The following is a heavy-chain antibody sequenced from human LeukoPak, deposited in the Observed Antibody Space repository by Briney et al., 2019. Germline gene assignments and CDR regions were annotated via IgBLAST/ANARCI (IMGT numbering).Heavy chain of an antibody. D-gene: IGHD3-10*01. V-gene: IGHV4-39*01. CDR3: AGLLWFGESIDY. Sequence: SETLSLTCTVSGGSISSSSYYWGWIRQPPGKGLGWIGSIYYSGSTYYNPSLKSRVTISVDTSKNQFSLRLSSVTAADTAVYYCAGLLWFGESIDYWGQGTLVTVSS. CDR1: GGSISSSSYY. J-gene: IGHJ4*02. CDR2: IYYSGST.